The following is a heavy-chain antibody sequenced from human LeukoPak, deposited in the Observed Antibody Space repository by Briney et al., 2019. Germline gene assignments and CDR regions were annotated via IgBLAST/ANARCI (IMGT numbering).Heavy chain of an antibody. Sequence: GGSLRLSCAASGFTFSDYYMSWIRQAPGKGLEWVSSISSSSSYIYYADSVKGRFTISRDNAKNSLYLQMNSLRAEDTAVYYCARDPFYDSSGREDYWGQGTLVTVSS. CDR1: GFTFSDYY. D-gene: IGHD3-22*01. V-gene: IGHV3-11*06. CDR3: ARDPFYDSSGREDY. CDR2: ISSSSSYI. J-gene: IGHJ4*02.